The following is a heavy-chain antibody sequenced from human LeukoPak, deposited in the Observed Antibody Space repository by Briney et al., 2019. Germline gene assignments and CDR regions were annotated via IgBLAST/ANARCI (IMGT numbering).Heavy chain of an antibody. Sequence: PGGSLRLSCAASGFTFSSYGMHWVRQAPGKGLEWVAVISYDGSNKYYADSVKGRFTISRDNSKNTLYLQMNSLRAEDTAVYYCAIGGYWPIAVAGDFDYWGQGTLVTVSS. CDR1: GFTFSSYG. CDR2: ISYDGSNK. J-gene: IGHJ4*02. V-gene: IGHV3-30*03. CDR3: AIGGYWPIAVAGDFDY. D-gene: IGHD6-19*01.